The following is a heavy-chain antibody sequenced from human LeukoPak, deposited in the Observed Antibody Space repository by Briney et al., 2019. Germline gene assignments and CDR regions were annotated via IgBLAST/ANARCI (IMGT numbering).Heavy chain of an antibody. CDR2: IKSKTDGGTT. V-gene: IGHV3-15*01. Sequence: GGSLRLSCAASGFTFSNAWMSWVRQAPGKGLEWVGRIKSKTDGGTTDYAAPVKGRFTISRDDSKNTLYLQMNSLKTEDTAVYYCTTEFTGIAVGEWFDPWGQGTLVTVSS. CDR1: GFTFSNAW. D-gene: IGHD6-19*01. CDR3: TTEFTGIAVGEWFDP. J-gene: IGHJ5*02.